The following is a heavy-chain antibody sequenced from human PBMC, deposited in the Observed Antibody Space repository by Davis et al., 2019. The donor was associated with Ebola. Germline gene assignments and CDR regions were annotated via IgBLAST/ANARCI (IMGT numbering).Heavy chain of an antibody. CDR3: ARVGDGYNSGY. V-gene: IGHV1-69*04. CDR2: FIPMLGIP. Sequence: AASVQVSCKASGGTFSTYGISWVRQAPGQRLEWMGRFIPMLGIPNYAQKFQGRVTISADTSTSTAYMELSSLRSEDTAVYYCARVGDGYNSGYWGQGTLVTVSS. CDR1: GGTFSTYG. D-gene: IGHD5-24*01. J-gene: IGHJ4*02.